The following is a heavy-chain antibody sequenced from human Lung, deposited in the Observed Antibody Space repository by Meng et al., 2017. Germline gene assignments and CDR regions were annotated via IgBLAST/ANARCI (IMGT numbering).Heavy chain of an antibody. CDR2: IDPRSGDT. J-gene: IGHJ4*02. D-gene: IGHD6-13*01. V-gene: IGHV1-2*06. Sequence: QVRLWQSGAEVKNPGSSVKVSCKPSGYTFTAYWLHWVRQAPGQGLDWMGRIDPRSGDTQYAQKFQGRVTMTRDTSISTTYMELSRLRSDDTAVYYCVRDEDISAAGKLFGDYWGQGTLVTVSS. CDR3: VRDEDISAAGKLFGDY. CDR1: GYTFTAYW.